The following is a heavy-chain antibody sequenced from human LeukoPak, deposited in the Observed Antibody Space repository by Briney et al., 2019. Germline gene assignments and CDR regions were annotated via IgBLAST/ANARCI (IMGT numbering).Heavy chain of an antibody. CDR1: GGSFSGYH. D-gene: IGHD6-6*01. CDR3: ARVSARIAARAYFDY. CDR2: INHSGST. Sequence: PSETLSLTCAVYGGSFSGYHWSWLRQPPGKGLEWIGEINHSGSTNYNPSVKRRVTISVDPSKNQFSLKLSSVTAADTAVYYCARVSARIAARAYFDYWGQGTLVTVSS. V-gene: IGHV4-34*01. J-gene: IGHJ4*02.